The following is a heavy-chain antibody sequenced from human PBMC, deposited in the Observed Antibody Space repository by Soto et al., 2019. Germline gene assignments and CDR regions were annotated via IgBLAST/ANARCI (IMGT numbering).Heavy chain of an antibody. CDR1: GDSVSSNSAA. CDR3: ASNTWNFVPSRDY. V-gene: IGHV6-1*01. J-gene: IGHJ4*02. D-gene: IGHD1-1*01. Sequence: QVQLQQSGPGLVKPSQTLSLTCAISGDSVSSNSAAWNWIRQSPSRGLERLGRTWYRSNWRNDYALSLRVRIAITPDTSKNQFSLHMNSVTPEDTAVYYCASNTWNFVPSRDYWGQGILVTVSS. CDR2: TWYRSNWRN.